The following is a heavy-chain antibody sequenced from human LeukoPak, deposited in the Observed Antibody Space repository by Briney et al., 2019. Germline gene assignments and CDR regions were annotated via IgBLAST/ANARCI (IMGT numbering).Heavy chain of an antibody. CDR1: GFTFSRYSMN. CDR2: IYYSGST. J-gene: IGHJ6*03. D-gene: IGHD1-26*01. Sequence: GSLRLSCAASGFTFSRYSMNWVRQPPGKGLEWIGSIYYSGSTYYNPSLKSRVTISVDTSKNQFSLKLSSVTAADTAVYYCARHLMGATYYYYYMDVWGKGTTVTIS. V-gene: IGHV4-39*01. CDR3: ARHLMGATYYYYYMDV.